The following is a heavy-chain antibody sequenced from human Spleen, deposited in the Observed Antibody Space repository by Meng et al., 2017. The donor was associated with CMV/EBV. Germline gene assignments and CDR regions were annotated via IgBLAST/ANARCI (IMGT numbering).Heavy chain of an antibody. V-gene: IGHV3-73*01. CDR2: IRTQPNNYAA. CDR3: TRLWSSGGFDP. J-gene: IGHJ5*02. D-gene: IGHD3-10*01. CDR1: GYVFSGAA. Sequence: GGSLRLSCTASGYVFSGAAIHWVRQASGQGLEWVGRIRTQPNNYAAEYAASVRGRFTISRDDSKKTAFLQMNSLKTEDTAVYYCTRLWSSGGFDPWGQGTLVTVSS.